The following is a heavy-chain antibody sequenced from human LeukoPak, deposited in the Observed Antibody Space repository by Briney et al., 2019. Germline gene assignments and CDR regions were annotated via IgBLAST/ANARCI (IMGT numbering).Heavy chain of an antibody. V-gene: IGHV4-38-2*02. CDR2: YWHSATT. D-gene: IGHD2-21*01. CDR1: GYSISSGYF. J-gene: IGHJ4*02. CDR3: ARNKVMALAHYFDY. Sequence: PSETLSLTCNVSGYSISSGYFWGRIRQRPGKGLEWIGTYWHSATTYYNSSLKSRVTISIDASKNQFSLKLSSVTAADTAVYYCARNKVMALAHYFDYWGPGTLVTVSS.